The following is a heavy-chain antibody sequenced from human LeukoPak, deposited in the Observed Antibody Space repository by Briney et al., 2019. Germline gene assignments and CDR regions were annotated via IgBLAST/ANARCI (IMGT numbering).Heavy chain of an antibody. CDR2: INAGTGNR. V-gene: IGHV1-3*01. J-gene: IGHJ4*02. D-gene: IGHD6-19*01. Sequence: ASVKVSCKASGYTFTSYAIHWVRQAPGQRLEWMGWINAGTGNRKYSQKFQDRVTITRETSATTAYVELSSLTSEDTAVYYCARVSDDSGWNFDYWGQGTLVTVSS. CDR3: ARVSDDSGWNFDY. CDR1: GYTFTSYA.